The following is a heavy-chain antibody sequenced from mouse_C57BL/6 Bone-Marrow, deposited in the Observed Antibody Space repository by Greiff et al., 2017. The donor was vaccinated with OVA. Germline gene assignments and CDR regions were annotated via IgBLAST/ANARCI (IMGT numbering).Heavy chain of an antibody. CDR1: GFTFSDYY. CDR3: ARHKGLLRAWFAY. V-gene: IGHV5-12*01. CDR2: ISNGGGST. D-gene: IGHD1-1*01. J-gene: IGHJ3*01. Sequence: EVQLVESGGGLVQPGGSLKLSCAASGFTFSDYYMYWVRQTPEKRLEWVAYISNGGGSTYYPDTVKGRFTISRDNAKNTLYLQMSRLKSEDTAMYYCARHKGLLRAWFAYWGQGTLGTVSA.